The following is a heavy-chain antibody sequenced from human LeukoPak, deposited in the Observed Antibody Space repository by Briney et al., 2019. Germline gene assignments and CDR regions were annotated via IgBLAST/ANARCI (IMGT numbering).Heavy chain of an antibody. D-gene: IGHD5-18*01. CDR1: GGSISSFY. Sequence: SETLSLTCTVSGGSISSFYWSWIRQPPGKRLEWIGYIYYSGSTNYNPSLKSRVTISIDTSKNQFSLKLSSVTAADTAVYYCARVVDYNYGQYFFDYWGQGTLVTVSS. CDR2: IYYSGST. CDR3: ARVVDYNYGQYFFDY. V-gene: IGHV4-59*01. J-gene: IGHJ4*02.